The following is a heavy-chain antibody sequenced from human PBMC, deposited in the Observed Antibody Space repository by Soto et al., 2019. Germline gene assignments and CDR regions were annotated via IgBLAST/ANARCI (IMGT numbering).Heavy chain of an antibody. CDR2: INAYNGNT. J-gene: IGHJ6*02. V-gene: IGHV1-18*04. CDR3: ARFSGGSYNTYYFYYGMDV. D-gene: IGHD2-15*01. Sequence: ASVKVSCKASGYTFTSYGISWVRQAPGQGLDWMGWINAYNGNTKNAQDLQGRVTMTTNTSTSTAYMERRSLKSDDTAVYYCARFSGGSYNTYYFYYGMDVWGQGTTVTVS. CDR1: GYTFTSYG.